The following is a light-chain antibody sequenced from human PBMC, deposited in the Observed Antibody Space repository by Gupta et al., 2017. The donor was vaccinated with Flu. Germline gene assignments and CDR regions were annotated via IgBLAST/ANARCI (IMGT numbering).Light chain of an antibody. V-gene: IGKV3-20*01. Sequence: EIVLTQSPGTLSLSPGERATLSCRASQSVSSSYLAWYQQKPGQAPRLLIYGASSRATGIPDRCSGSGSGTDLTLTISRREPEDFAVYYCQQYGSSPPYTFGQGTKLEIK. CDR3: QQYGSSPPYT. CDR1: QSVSSSY. CDR2: GAS. J-gene: IGKJ2*01.